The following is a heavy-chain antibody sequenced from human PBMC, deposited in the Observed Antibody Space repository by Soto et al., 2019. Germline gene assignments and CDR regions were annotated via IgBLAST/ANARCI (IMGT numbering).Heavy chain of an antibody. V-gene: IGHV3-30-3*01. J-gene: IGHJ4*02. Sequence: GGSLRLSCAASGFTFSSYAMHWVRQAPGKGLEWVAVISYDGSNKYYADSVKGRFTISRDNSKNTLYLQMNSLRAEDTAVYYCARSSGNYFDYWGQGTLVTVSS. CDR1: GFTFSSYA. D-gene: IGHD3-10*01. CDR2: ISYDGSNK. CDR3: ARSSGNYFDY.